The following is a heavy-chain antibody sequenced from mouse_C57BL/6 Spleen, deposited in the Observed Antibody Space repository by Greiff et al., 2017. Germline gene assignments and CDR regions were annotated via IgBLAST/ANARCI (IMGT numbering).Heavy chain of an antibody. J-gene: IGHJ4*01. CDR2: IYPGDGDT. Sequence: VQLQESGPELVKPGASVKISCKASGYAFSSSWMNWVKQRPGKGLEWIGRIYPGDGDTNYNGQFKGKATLTADKSYSTAYMQLSSLTSENSAVYFCARGYDYYYAMDYWGQGTSVTVSS. CDR1: GYAFSSSW. CDR3: ARGYDYYYAMDY. D-gene: IGHD1-2*01. V-gene: IGHV1-82*01.